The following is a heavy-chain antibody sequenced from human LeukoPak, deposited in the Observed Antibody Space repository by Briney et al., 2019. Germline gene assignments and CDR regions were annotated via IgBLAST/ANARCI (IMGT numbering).Heavy chain of an antibody. CDR2: IRSKGYGGTT. Sequence: KPGGSLRLSCAASGFTFANYAMSWFRQAPGKGLEWVGLIRSKGYGGTTEYAASAKGRFAISRDDSKSIAYLQMNSLKTDDAAVYYCARDSGTVGGVFVPIRVNPIWDCWGQGTLVTVSS. CDR1: GFTFANYA. D-gene: IGHD3-16*02. J-gene: IGHJ4*02. CDR3: ARDSGTVGGVFVPIRVNPIWDC. V-gene: IGHV3-49*05.